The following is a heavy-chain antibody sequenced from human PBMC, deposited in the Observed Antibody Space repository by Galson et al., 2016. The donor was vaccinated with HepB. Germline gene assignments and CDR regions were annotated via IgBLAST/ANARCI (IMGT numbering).Heavy chain of an antibody. CDR1: GFTLSSYG. J-gene: IGHJ4*02. D-gene: IGHD1-1*01. Sequence: SLRLSCAASGFTLSSYGIHWVRQAPGKGLEWVAVIWYDGVNTYYADSVKDRFTISRDNSKNTLYLQMTSLRAEDTAVYYCARQAFTNWNPFDYWGQGTLVTVSS. CDR3: ARQAFTNWNPFDY. CDR2: IWYDGVNT. V-gene: IGHV3-33*01.